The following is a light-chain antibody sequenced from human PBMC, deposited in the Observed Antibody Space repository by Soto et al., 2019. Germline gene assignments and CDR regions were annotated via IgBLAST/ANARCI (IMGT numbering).Light chain of an antibody. V-gene: IGKV3-20*01. CDR1: QSVSSSY. J-gene: IGKJ4*01. CDR2: GAS. Sequence: EIVLTQSPGTLSWSPGERATLSCRASQSVSSSYLAWYQQKPGQAPRLLIHGASSRATGIPDRFSGSGSGTDFTLTISRLEPEDFAVYYCQQYGSSPLTFGGGTKVEIK. CDR3: QQYGSSPLT.